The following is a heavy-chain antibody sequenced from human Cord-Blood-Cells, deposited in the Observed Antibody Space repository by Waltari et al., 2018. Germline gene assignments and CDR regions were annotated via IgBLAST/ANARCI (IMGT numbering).Heavy chain of an antibody. D-gene: IGHD2-15*01. J-gene: IGHJ5*02. CDR2: ISPGDSDT. Sequence: EVQLVQSGAEVKKPGESLKISCKGSGYSFTSYWIGWVRQMPGKGLEWMGIISPGDSDTRYSPSFQGQVTISADKSISTAYLQWSSLKASDTAMYYCARPYCSGGSCYNWFDPWGQGTLVTVSS. V-gene: IGHV5-51*01. CDR3: ARPYCSGGSCYNWFDP. CDR1: GYSFTSYW.